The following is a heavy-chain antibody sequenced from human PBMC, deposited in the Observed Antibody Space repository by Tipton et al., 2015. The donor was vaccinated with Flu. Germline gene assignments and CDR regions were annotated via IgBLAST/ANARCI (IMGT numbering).Heavy chain of an antibody. D-gene: IGHD2/OR15-2a*01. J-gene: IGHJ5*02. CDR1: GGSLSGYY. CDR2: IHDSGSA. CDR3: ARSGDFYLNWFGP. Sequence: TLSLTCTVSGGSLSGYYWSWIRQPPGKRLEWMGHIHDSGSANYSPSLKSRVTMSVDSPKNQFSLRLTSVTAADTAVYYCARSGDFYLNWFGPWGQGTLVTVSS. V-gene: IGHV4-59*01.